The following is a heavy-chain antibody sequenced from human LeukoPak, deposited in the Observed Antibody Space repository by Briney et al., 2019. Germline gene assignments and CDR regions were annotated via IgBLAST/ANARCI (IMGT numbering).Heavy chain of an antibody. Sequence: GGSLRLSCAASGFTFSSYAMNWVRQAPGKGLEWVSSISGSGNRTYYADSVKGRFTISRDNSKNTLFLQMNSLRAEDTAVYYCAKNLYCGGGSCYPSALGMDVWGQGTTVTVSS. V-gene: IGHV3-23*01. CDR1: GFTFSSYA. CDR2: ISGSGNRT. J-gene: IGHJ6*02. CDR3: AKNLYCGGGSCYPSALGMDV. D-gene: IGHD2-15*01.